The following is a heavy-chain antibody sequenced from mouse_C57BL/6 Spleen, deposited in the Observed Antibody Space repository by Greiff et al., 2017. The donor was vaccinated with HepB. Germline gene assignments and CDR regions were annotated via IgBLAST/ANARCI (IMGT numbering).Heavy chain of an antibody. CDR2: IDPEDGDT. Sequence: EVQLQQSGAELVRPGASVKLSCTASGFNIKDYYMHWVKQRPEQGLEWIGRIDPEDGDTEYAPQFQGKATMTADTSSNTAYLQLSSLTYEDSAVYYCTTRDYGEGAWFAYWGQGTLVTVSA. CDR1: GFNIKDYY. V-gene: IGHV14-1*01. D-gene: IGHD2-4*01. CDR3: TTRDYGEGAWFAY. J-gene: IGHJ3*01.